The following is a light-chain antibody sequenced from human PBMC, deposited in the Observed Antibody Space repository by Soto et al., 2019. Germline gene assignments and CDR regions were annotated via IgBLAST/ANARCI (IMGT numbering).Light chain of an antibody. CDR2: GAS. V-gene: IGKV3-20*01. J-gene: IGKJ3*01. Sequence: EIVLTQAPGTWSLSAGEIATLSCSASQSVSSSYLAWYPQKPGQAPRLLIYGASSRATRIPYRFSGSVSGTDFTLTISRLEPEDFAVYYCQQYGSSPFTFAPGTKVDIK. CDR1: QSVSSSY. CDR3: QQYGSSPFT.